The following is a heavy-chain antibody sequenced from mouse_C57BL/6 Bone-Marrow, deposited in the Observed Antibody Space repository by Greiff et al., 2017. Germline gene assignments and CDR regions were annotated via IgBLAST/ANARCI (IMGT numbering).Heavy chain of an antibody. CDR1: GYTFTDYE. V-gene: IGHV1-15*01. Sequence: QVQLQQSGAELVRPGASVTLSCKASGYTFTDYEMHWVKQTPVHGLEWIGAIDPETGGTAYTQKFKGKAILTADKSSSTAYMELRSLTSEDSAVYYCTRSANGYYYAMDYWGQGTSVTVSS. CDR2: IDPETGGT. CDR3: TRSANGYYYAMDY. J-gene: IGHJ4*01.